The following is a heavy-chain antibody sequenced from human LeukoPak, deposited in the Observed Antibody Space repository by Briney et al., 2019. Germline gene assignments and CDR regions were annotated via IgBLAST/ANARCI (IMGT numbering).Heavy chain of an antibody. V-gene: IGHV3-74*01. CDR2: INSDGSST. D-gene: IGHD2-21*02. Sequence: GGSLRLSCAASGFTFSSYWMHWVRQAPGKGLVWVSRINSDGSSTSYADSVKGRFTISRDNAKNTLYLQMNSLRAEDTAVYYCASLDVVVTASGRFDXWGQGTXXTV. J-gene: IGHJ5*02. CDR3: ASLDVVVTASGRFDX. CDR1: GFTFSSYW.